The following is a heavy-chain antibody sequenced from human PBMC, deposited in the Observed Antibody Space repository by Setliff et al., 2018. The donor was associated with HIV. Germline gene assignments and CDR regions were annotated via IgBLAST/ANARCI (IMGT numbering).Heavy chain of an antibody. CDR1: GYSFTSYT. J-gene: IGHJ3*02. Sequence: ASVKVSCKASGYSFTSYTIHWVRQAPGQRLEWMGWINSVNGKTQYSQKSRVRVTCTRDTSASTAYRELSGLGFEDTAVYYCARLSSAAMWGGGAFDIWGQGTMVT. CDR2: INSVNGKT. D-gene: IGHD2-2*01. V-gene: IGHV1-3*01. CDR3: ARLSSAAMWGGGAFDI.